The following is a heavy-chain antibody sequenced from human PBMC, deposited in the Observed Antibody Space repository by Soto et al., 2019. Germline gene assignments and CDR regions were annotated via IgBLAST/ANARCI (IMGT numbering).Heavy chain of an antibody. J-gene: IGHJ6*03. Sequence: QVQLVQSGAEVRKPGASVTVSCRSFGDSFNDYYIHWVRQAPGQGFEWMGWINPNGGVPKYAQKFQGWVSMTRDTSIRTVYMQLSRLRSDDTAVYYCARESGGATATLDYYYFYMDVWGTGTTVTVSS. D-gene: IGHD5-12*01. CDR2: INPNGGVP. CDR3: ARESGGATATLDYYYFYMDV. V-gene: IGHV1-2*04. CDR1: GDSFNDYY.